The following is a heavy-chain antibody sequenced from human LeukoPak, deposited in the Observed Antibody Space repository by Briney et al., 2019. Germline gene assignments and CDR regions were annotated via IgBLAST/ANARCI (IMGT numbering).Heavy chain of an antibody. CDR1: GGSISSYY. D-gene: IGHD6-6*01. V-gene: IGHV4-59*08. CDR3: ARVARKQLVRGLFDY. Sequence: SETLSLTCTVSGGSISSYYWSWIRQPPGKGLEWIGYIYYSGSTYYNPSLKSRVTISVDTSKNQFSLKLSSVTAADTAVYYCARVARKQLVRGLFDYWGQGTLVTVSS. CDR2: IYYSGST. J-gene: IGHJ4*02.